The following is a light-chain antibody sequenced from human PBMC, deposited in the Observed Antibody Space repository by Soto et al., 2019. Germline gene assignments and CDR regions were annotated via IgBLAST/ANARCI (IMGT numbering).Light chain of an antibody. V-gene: IGKV3-15*01. CDR1: QSISSS. CDR3: QQYNNWPWT. Sequence: EVVMTQSPATLSVSPVDTATLSCRASQSISSSLAWYQQKPGQPPRLLIYGASTRASGVPARFSGSGSGTEFTLTISRLQSEDFAVYYCQQYNNWPWTFGQGNTGDNK. J-gene: IGKJ1*01. CDR2: GAS.